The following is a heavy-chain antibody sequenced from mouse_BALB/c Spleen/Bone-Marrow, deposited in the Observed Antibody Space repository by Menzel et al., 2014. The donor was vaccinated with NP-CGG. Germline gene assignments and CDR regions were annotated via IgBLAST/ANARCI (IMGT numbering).Heavy chain of an antibody. Sequence: VMLVESGTELMKPGASVKMSCKATGYTFSSYWIEWVNQRPGHGLEWIGEILPGSGSTNYNEKFKGKATFTADTSSNTAYMQLSSLTSEDSAVYYCARRGHGFAWFAYWGQGTLVTVSA. CDR2: ILPGSGST. V-gene: IGHV1-9*01. CDR1: GYTFSSYW. J-gene: IGHJ3*01. D-gene: IGHD1-2*01. CDR3: ARRGHGFAWFAY.